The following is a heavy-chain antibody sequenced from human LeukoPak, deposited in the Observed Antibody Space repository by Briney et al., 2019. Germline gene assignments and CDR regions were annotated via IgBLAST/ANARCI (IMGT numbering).Heavy chain of an antibody. Sequence: SETLSLTCAVYGGSFSGYYWSWIRQPPGKGLEWIGEINHSGSTNYNPSLKSRVTISVDTSKNQFSLKLSSVTAADTAVYYCARAKVLRFLVWLIRNYYYYYMDVWGKGTTVTVSS. J-gene: IGHJ6*03. V-gene: IGHV4-34*01. CDR3: ARAKVLRFLVWLIRNYYYYYMDV. D-gene: IGHD3-3*01. CDR1: GGSFSGYY. CDR2: INHSGST.